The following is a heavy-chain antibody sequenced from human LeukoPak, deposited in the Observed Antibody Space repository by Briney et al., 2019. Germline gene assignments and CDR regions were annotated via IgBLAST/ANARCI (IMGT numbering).Heavy chain of an antibody. CDR2: INHSGST. Sequence: SETLSLTCAVYGGSFSGYYWSWVRQPPGKGLEWIGEINHSGSTNYNPSLKSRVTISVDTSKNQFSLKLSSVTAADTAVYYCARDIDYWGQGTLVTVSS. CDR3: ARDIDY. J-gene: IGHJ4*02. CDR1: GGSFSGYY. V-gene: IGHV4-34*01.